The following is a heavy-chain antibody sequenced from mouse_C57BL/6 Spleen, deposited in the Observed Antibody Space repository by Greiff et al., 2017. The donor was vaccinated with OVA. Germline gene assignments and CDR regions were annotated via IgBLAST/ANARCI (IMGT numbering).Heavy chain of an antibody. CDR1: GYTFTSYW. D-gene: IGHD1-1*01. Sequence: VQLQQPGAELVKPGASVKMSCKASGYTFTSYWITWVKQRPGQGLEWIGDIYPGSGSTNYNEKFKSKATLTVDTSSSTAYMQLSSLTSEDSAVYYCASRNITTVVAGDYAMDYWGQGTSVTVSS. J-gene: IGHJ4*01. CDR2: IYPGSGST. CDR3: ASRNITTVVAGDYAMDY. V-gene: IGHV1-55*01.